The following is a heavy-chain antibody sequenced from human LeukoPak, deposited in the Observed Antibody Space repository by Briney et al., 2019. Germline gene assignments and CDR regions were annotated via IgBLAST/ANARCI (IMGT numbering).Heavy chain of an antibody. CDR2: INHSGST. D-gene: IGHD2-2*01. V-gene: IGHV4-34*01. CDR3: ARGFEVPAAISYYYMDV. CDR1: GGSFSGYY. J-gene: IGHJ6*03. Sequence: SETLSLTCAVYGGSFSGYYWSWIRQPPGKGLEWIGEINHSGSTNYNPSLKSRVTISVDTSKKQFSLKLSSVTAADTAVYYCARGFEVPAAISYYYMDVWGKGTTVTVSS.